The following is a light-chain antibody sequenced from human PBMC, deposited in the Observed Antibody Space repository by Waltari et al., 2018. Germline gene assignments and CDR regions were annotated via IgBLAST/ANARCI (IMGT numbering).Light chain of an antibody. CDR2: DAS. CDR1: QSVSSY. CDR3: QQRSNWPPT. Sequence: EIVLTQSPATLSLSHGERATLSCRASQSVSSYLAWYQQKPGQAPRLLIYDASNRATGIPARFSGSGSVTDFTLTISSLEPEDFAVYYCQQRSNWPPTFGGGTKVEIK. V-gene: IGKV3-11*01. J-gene: IGKJ4*01.